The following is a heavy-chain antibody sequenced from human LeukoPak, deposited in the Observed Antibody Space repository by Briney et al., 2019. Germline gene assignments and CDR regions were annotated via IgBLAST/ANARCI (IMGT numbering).Heavy chain of an antibody. V-gene: IGHV3-49*03. CDR3: TREYYYDSSGYYYSDY. CDR2: IRSKAYGGTT. D-gene: IGHD3-22*01. J-gene: IGHJ4*02. CDR1: GFTFGDYA. Sequence: PGGSLRLSCTASGFTFGDYAMNWFRQAPGKGLEWVGFIRSKAYGGTTEYAASVKGRFTISRDDSKSIAYLQMNSLKTEDTAVYYCTREYYYDSSGYYYSDYWGQGTLVTVSS.